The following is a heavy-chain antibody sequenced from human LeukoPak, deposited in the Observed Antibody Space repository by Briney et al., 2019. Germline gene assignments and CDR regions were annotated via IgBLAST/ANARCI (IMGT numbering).Heavy chain of an antibody. CDR1: GFTFDSYA. J-gene: IGHJ4*02. CDR2: ISHDGSTK. V-gene: IGHV3-30*04. Sequence: GGSLRLSCAASGFTFDSYAVRWVRQAPGKGLQWVSVISHDGSTKYYADSVKGRFSISRDNSNNTLYLQMSSLRPEDTALYYCARERWMQSFDSWGQGTLVTVSS. CDR3: ARERWMQSFDS. D-gene: IGHD2-2*03.